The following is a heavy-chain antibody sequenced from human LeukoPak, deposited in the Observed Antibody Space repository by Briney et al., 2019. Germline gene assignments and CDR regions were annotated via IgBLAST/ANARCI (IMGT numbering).Heavy chain of an antibody. CDR3: AKSPYSSSPQGY. CDR2: LSGGGGST. D-gene: IGHD6-6*01. Sequence: GGSLRLSCAASGLTFSSCAMSWVRQAPGKGLEWVSALSGGGGSTYYADSVKGRFTISRDNPKNTLYLQMDSLRAEDTAVYYCAKSPYSSSPQGYWGQGTLVTVSS. J-gene: IGHJ4*02. V-gene: IGHV3-23*01. CDR1: GLTFSSCA.